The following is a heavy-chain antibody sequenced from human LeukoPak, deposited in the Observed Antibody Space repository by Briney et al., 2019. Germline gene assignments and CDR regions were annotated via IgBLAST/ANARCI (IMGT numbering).Heavy chain of an antibody. CDR2: ISFDGSDK. Sequence: TGGSLRLSCATSGFTFSSYGMHWVRQAPGKGLEWVTVISFDGSDKYYADSVTGRFTISRDNAKNSLYLQMNSLRAEDTAVYYCARDDDYVWGSYRLYYYGMDVWGQGTTVTVSS. CDR1: GFTFSSYG. J-gene: IGHJ6*02. D-gene: IGHD3-16*02. CDR3: ARDDDYVWGSYRLYYYGMDV. V-gene: IGHV3-30*03.